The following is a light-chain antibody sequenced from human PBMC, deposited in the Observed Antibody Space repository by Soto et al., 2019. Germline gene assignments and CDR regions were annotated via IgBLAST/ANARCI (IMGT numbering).Light chain of an antibody. J-gene: IGKJ4*01. V-gene: IGKV3D-15*01. Sequence: VMTQSPANMSVSPGERVTLSCRASQNVATYVAWYQQKRGQAPRLLIYASSTRATDIPATFSGSGSGTQFSLTISSLQSEDSAVYYCQQYYQWGLSFGGGTKVEI. CDR1: QNVATY. CDR2: ASS. CDR3: QQYYQWGLS.